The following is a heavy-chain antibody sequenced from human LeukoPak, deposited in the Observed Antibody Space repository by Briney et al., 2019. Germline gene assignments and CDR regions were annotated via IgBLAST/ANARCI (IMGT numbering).Heavy chain of an antibody. CDR3: AAFLVGATPNFDY. J-gene: IGHJ4*02. CDR2: IDPNSGGT. CDR1: GYTFTGYY. V-gene: IGHV1-2*02. Sequence: ASVKVSCKASGYTFTGYYMHWVRQAPGQGLEWMGWIDPNSGGTNYAQKFQGRVTMTRDTSISTAYMELSRLRSDDTAVYYCAAFLVGATPNFDYWGQGTLVTVSS. D-gene: IGHD1-26*01.